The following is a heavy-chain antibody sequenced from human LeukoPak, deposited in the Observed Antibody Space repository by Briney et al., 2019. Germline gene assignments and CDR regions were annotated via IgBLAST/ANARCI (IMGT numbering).Heavy chain of an antibody. D-gene: IGHD2-2*01. Sequence: ASVKVSCKASGYTFTSYGISWVRQAPGQGLEWMGWISAYNGNTNYAQKLQGRVTMTTDTSTSTAYMELRSLRSDDTAVYYCANKLYCSSTSCYPAGYWGQGILVTVSS. J-gene: IGHJ4*02. CDR1: GYTFTSYG. CDR3: ANKLYCSSTSCYPAGY. CDR2: ISAYNGNT. V-gene: IGHV1-18*01.